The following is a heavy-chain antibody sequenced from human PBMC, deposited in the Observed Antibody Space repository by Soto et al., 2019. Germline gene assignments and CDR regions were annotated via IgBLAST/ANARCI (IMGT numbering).Heavy chain of an antibody. V-gene: IGHV4-34*01. J-gene: IGHJ5*02. CDR1: GGSFSGYY. CDR3: ARATGYSRGWVDP. D-gene: IGHD6-13*01. Sequence: PSETLSLTCAVYGGSFSGYYWSWIRQPPGKGLEWIGEINHSGSTNYNPSLKSRVTISVDTSKNQFSLKLSCVTAADTAVYYCARATGYSRGWVDPWGQGTLVTVS. CDR2: INHSGST.